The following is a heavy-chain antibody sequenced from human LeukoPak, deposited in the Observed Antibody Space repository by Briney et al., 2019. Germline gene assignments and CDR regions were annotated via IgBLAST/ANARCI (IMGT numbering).Heavy chain of an antibody. CDR2: INHSGST. D-gene: IGHD3-10*01. J-gene: IGHJ5*02. CDR1: GGSLSSSSYY. Sequence: SETLSLTCTVSGGSLSSSSYYWGWIRQPPGKGLEWIGEINHSGSTNYNPSLKSRVTISVDTSKNQFSLKLSSVTAADTAVYYCARVGKSRITMVRGVIIRRGNWFDPWGQGTLVTVSS. V-gene: IGHV4-39*07. CDR3: ARVGKSRITMVRGVIIRRGNWFDP.